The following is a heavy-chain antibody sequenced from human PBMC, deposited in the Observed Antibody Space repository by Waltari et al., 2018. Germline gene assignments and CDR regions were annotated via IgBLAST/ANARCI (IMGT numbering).Heavy chain of an antibody. CDR2: FNYGGNT. D-gene: IGHD1-26*01. CDR3: ARGLGAIY. J-gene: IGHJ4*01. CDR1: GGPLSTNSYI. V-gene: IGHV4-39*07. Sequence: QVQMQESGPGLVRPSEALSLTCAVSGGPLSTNSYIWGWIRQPPGKGLEWIASFNYGGNTYYNPSLKSRVTISGDTSKNQFSLNLTSVTAADTAVYYCARGLGAIYWGHGTLVTVSS.